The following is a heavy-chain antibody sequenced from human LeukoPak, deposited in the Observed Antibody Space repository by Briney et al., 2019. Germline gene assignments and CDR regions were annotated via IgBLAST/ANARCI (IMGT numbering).Heavy chain of an antibody. D-gene: IGHD3-22*01. CDR3: ARHQATQYYYDSSGYPLDY. Sequence: PGGSLRLSCAASGFIFNTYGMHWVRQAPGKGLEGVSVTSYDGSNKYYADSVKGRFTISRDNSKNTLYLQMNSRRGEDQALYYVARHQATQYYYDSSGYPLDYWGQGTLVTVPS. CDR1: GFIFNTYG. J-gene: IGHJ4*02. V-gene: IGHV3-30*03. CDR2: TSYDGSNK.